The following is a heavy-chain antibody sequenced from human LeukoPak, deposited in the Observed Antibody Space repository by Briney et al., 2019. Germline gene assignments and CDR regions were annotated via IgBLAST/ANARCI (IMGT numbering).Heavy chain of an antibody. J-gene: IGHJ4*02. CDR3: ARGLWSSGWYGY. Sequence: AAVKVSRKASVYTSTRYYMHSVRHAPGQGVEWLGWIKSNSGSTNYEQKLQGRVTMTRDTSISKAYMELSRLGSDDTAVYYCARGLWSSGWYGYWGQGTLVTVSS. V-gene: IGHV1-2*02. D-gene: IGHD6-19*01. CDR1: VYTSTRYY. CDR2: IKSNSGST.